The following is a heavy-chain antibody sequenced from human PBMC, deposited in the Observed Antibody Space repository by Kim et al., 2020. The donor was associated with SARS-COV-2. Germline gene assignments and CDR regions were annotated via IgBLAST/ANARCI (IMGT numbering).Heavy chain of an antibody. Sequence: ASVKVSCKASGYTFTSYGISWVRQAPGQGLEWMGWISAYNGNTNYAQKLQGRVTMTTDTSTSTAYMELRSLRSDDTAVYYCARADLYSSVTDAVDYWGQGTLVTVSS. CDR3: ARADLYSSVTDAVDY. J-gene: IGHJ4*02. CDR1: GYTFTSYG. V-gene: IGHV1-18*01. D-gene: IGHD6-19*01. CDR2: ISAYNGNT.